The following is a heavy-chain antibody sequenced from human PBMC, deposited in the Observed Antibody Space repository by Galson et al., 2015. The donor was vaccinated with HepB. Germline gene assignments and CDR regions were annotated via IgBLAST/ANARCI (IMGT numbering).Heavy chain of an antibody. V-gene: IGHV1-69*13. J-gene: IGHJ4*02. CDR1: GGTFNNYT. Sequence: SVNVSCKASGGTFNNYTITWVRQAPGQGLEWMGVNIPIVGTANYAQEFQGSVTITAEESTSTVCMELSSLRSEDTAVYYCAREPMHYYDSSGYYSLGYFDHWGQGTLVTVSS. CDR2: NIPIVGTA. CDR3: AREPMHYYDSSGYYSLGYFDH. D-gene: IGHD3-22*01.